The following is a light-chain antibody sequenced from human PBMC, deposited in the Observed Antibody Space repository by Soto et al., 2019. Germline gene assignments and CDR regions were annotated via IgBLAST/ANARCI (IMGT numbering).Light chain of an antibody. CDR2: DAS. CDR3: QQRSDWPST. CDR1: ESVSRD. V-gene: IGKV3-11*01. Sequence: EIVLTQSPATLSLSPGNRATLSCRASESVSRDLAWYQQKPGQAPRLLIYDASSRAAGIPARFSGSGSGTDFTLTITSLEPEDFAVYYCQQRSDWPSTCGGGTKVEIK. J-gene: IGKJ4*01.